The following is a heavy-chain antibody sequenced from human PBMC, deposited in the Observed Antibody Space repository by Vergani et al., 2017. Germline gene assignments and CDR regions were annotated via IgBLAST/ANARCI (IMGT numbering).Heavy chain of an antibody. CDR1: GGSISSSNW. J-gene: IGHJ5*02. CDR3: ARGIQLWLGDWFDP. D-gene: IGHD5-18*01. CDR2: SYYSGST. Sequence: QVQLQESDPGLVKPPRTLSLTCAVSGGSISSSNWWSWVRQPPGNGLEWIGESYYSGSTNYNPSLKSRVTISIDKSKNQFSLKLSSVTAADTAVYYCARGIQLWLGDWFDPWCQGTLVTVSS. V-gene: IGHV4-4*03.